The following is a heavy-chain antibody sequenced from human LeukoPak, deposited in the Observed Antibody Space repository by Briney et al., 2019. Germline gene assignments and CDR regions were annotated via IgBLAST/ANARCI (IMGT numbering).Heavy chain of an antibody. J-gene: IGHJ4*02. CDR3: AGGDSSSWIDY. CDR1: GGSISSYF. D-gene: IGHD6-13*01. V-gene: IGHV4-59*01. CDR2: MYYSGST. Sequence: PSETLSLTCTVSGGSISSYFWYWIRQPSGKGLEWIGNMYYSGSTNYNPSLKSRVTISVDSSKNQFSLKLSSVTAADTAVYYCAGGDSSSWIDYWGQGTLVTVSS.